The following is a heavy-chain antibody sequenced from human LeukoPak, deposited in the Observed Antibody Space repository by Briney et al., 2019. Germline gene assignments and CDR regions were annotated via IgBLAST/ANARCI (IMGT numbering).Heavy chain of an antibody. V-gene: IGHV4-59*01. D-gene: IGHD5-18*01. Sequence: SETLSLTCTVSGGSISSYYWSWIRQPPGKGLEWIGYIYYSGSTNYNPSLKSRVTISVDTYKNQFSLKLSSVTAADTAVYYCATYSYGPYYYYYYMDVWGKGTTVTVSS. CDR1: GGSISSYY. CDR3: ATYSYGPYYYYYYMDV. J-gene: IGHJ6*03. CDR2: IYYSGST.